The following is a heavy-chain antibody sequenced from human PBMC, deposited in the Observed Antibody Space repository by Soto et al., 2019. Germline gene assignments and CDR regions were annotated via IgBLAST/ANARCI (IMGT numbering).Heavy chain of an antibody. D-gene: IGHD2-21*02. J-gene: IGHJ6*01. CDR2: IEPSGGST. V-gene: IGHV1-46*01. Sequence: GASVKVSCTASRYNLTSYYMHWARQSPGQEREWIGMIEPSGGSTIYAQRYQGRVTMTSDTSTSTAYMELSRLRSEDTAVYYCARNFEHILVVTATRSRLYAFDFWGQGTTVTVSS. CDR3: ARNFEHILVVTATRSRLYAFDF. CDR1: RYNLTSYY.